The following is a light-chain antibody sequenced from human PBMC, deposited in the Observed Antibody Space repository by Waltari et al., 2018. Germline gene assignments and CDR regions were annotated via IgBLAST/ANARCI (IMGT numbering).Light chain of an antibody. V-gene: IGLV1-36*01. CDR1: SSNIGTSV. CDR3: AAWDDNLNAVV. Sequence: QSVLTQPPSVSEAPRQRVTIACSGSSSNIGTSVVNWYQQVQGEAPKLLIYYDDMLPSGVSDRFSGSRSGTSASLAISGLQSEDEADYYCAAWDDNLNAVVFGGGTKVTVL. J-gene: IGLJ2*01. CDR2: YDD.